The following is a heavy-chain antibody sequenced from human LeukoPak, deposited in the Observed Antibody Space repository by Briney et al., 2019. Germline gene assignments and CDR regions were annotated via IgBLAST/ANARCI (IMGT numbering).Heavy chain of an antibody. J-gene: IGHJ4*02. V-gene: IGHV4-34*01. D-gene: IGHD4-23*01. Sequence: SETLSLTCAVYGGSFSGYYWSWIRQPPGKGLEWIGEINHSGSTNYNPSLKSRVTISVDTSKNQFSLKLSSVTAADTAVYYCAREKISTVADWGQGTLVSVSP. CDR3: AREKISTVAD. CDR1: GGSFSGYY. CDR2: INHSGST.